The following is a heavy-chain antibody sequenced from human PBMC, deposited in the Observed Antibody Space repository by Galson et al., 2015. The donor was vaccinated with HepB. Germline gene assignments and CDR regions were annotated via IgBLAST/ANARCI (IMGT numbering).Heavy chain of an antibody. Sequence: SLRLSCAASGLTFSSYALHWVRPAPGRGLEWVALISFDGTNKYYADSVKGRFTISRDSSTNTLNLQMNGLRAEDTALYYCARETPLNYYFGSGTGGHGMDVWGQGTTVTVSS. CDR1: GLTFSSYA. CDR3: ARETPLNYYFGSGTGGHGMDV. CDR2: ISFDGTNK. J-gene: IGHJ6*02. V-gene: IGHV3-30*04. D-gene: IGHD3-10*01.